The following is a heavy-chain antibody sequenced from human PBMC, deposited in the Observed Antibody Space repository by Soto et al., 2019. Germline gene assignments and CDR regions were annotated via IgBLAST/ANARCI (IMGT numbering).Heavy chain of an antibody. V-gene: IGHV1-69*01. D-gene: IGHD3-10*01. J-gene: IGHJ6*02. CDR3: ARGRGYYGSGSYSSPLYYYYYGMDV. CDR2: IIPIFGTA. CDR1: GGTFSSYA. Sequence: QVQLVQSGAEVKKPGSSVKVSCKASGGTFSSYAISWVRQAPGQGLEWMGGIIPIFGTANYAQKFQGRVTITADESTNTAYMELSSLGSEDTDVYYCARGRGYYGSGSYSSPLYYYYYGMDVWGQGTTVTVSS.